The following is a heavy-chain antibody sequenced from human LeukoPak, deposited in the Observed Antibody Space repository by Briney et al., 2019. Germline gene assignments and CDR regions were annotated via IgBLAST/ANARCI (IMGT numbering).Heavy chain of an antibody. CDR3: ARDPRYSSGWYRDY. Sequence: GGSLRLSCAASGFTVSSNYMSWVRQAPGKGLEWVSVIYSGGSTYYADSVKGRFTISRDNSKNTLYLQMNSLRAEDTAVYYCARDPRYSSGWYRDYWGQGTLVTVSS. J-gene: IGHJ4*02. CDR1: GFTVSSNY. D-gene: IGHD6-19*01. V-gene: IGHV3-53*01. CDR2: IYSGGST.